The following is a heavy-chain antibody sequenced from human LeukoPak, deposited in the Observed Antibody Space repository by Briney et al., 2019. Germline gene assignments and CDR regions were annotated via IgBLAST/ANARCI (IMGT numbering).Heavy chain of an antibody. J-gene: IGHJ6*02. V-gene: IGHV4-59*08. D-gene: IGHD3/OR15-3a*01. CDR3: ARHGRTSYGMDV. Sequence: SETLSLTCTVSGGSISNYYWSWVRQPPGKGLEWIGYIFYSGLTNYNPSLKSRVTISVDTSKNQFSLKLSSVTAADTAVYYCARHGRTSYGMDVWGQGTTVTVSS. CDR1: GGSISNYY. CDR2: IFYSGLT.